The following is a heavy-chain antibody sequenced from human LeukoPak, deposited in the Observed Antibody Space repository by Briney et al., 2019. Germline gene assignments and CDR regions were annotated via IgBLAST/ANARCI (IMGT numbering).Heavy chain of an antibody. CDR3: VRGFYDSFDY. CDR1: GGSISSYY. V-gene: IGHV4-59*01. D-gene: IGHD3-22*01. J-gene: IGHJ4*02. Sequence: SETLSLTCTVPGGSISSYYWSWFRQPPGKRPEWIGYIYYTGPTHYNPSLQSRVTISIDTSKTQFSLRLHSVPAADTAVYYCVRGFYDSFDYWGQGSLVTVSS. CDR2: IYYTGPT.